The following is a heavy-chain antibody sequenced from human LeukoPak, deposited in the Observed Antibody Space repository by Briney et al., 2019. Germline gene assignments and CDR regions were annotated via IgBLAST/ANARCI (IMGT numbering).Heavy chain of an antibody. CDR1: GGSISRYY. V-gene: IGHV4-4*07. J-gene: IGHJ2*01. CDR2: IYTSGST. CDR3: ARVGYSSGWYFDL. D-gene: IGHD6-19*01. Sequence: PSETLSLTCTVSGGSISRYYWSWIRQPAGKGLEWIGRIYTSGSTNYNPSLKSRVTMSVDTSKNQFSLKLSSVTAADTAVYYCARVGYSSGWYFDLWGRGTLVTVSS.